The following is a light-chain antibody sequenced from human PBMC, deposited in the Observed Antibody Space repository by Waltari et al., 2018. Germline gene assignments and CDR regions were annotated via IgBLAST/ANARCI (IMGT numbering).Light chain of an antibody. Sequence: QSVLTQPPSASGTPGQRVTMSCSGSNSHIGSNNVNRYHQVPGTAPKLLMYNNDQRPSGVPDRFSGSKSATSASLAISGLQSEDEADYFCEAWDDTLNGPVFGGGTKLTVL. CDR1: NSHIGSNN. CDR2: NND. CDR3: EAWDDTLNGPV. V-gene: IGLV1-44*01. J-gene: IGLJ3*02.